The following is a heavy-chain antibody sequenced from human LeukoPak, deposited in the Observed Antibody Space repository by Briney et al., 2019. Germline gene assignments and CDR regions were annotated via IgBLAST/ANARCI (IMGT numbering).Heavy chain of an antibody. Sequence: PGGSLRLSCAASGFTFSSYGMHWVRQAPGKGLEWVAVIWYDGSNEYYADSVKGRFTISRDNSKNTLYLQMNSLRAEDTAVYYCAREYYDFWSGPSYGMDVWGQGTTVTVSS. CDR1: GFTFSSYG. V-gene: IGHV3-33*01. CDR2: IWYDGSNE. CDR3: AREYYDFWSGPSYGMDV. J-gene: IGHJ6*02. D-gene: IGHD3-3*01.